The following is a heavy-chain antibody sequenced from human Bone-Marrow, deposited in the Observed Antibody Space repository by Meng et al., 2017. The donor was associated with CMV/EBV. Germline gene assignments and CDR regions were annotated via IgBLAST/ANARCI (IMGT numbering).Heavy chain of an antibody. Sequence: SETLSLTCAVYGGSFSGYYWSWIRQPPGKGLEWIGEINHSGSTNYNPSLKSRVTISVDTSKNQFSLKLSSVTAADTAVYYCARGNVKRTFSTIFGVVNRGPYMDVWGQGPTVTVSS. D-gene: IGHD3-3*01. CDR1: GGSFSGYY. CDR2: INHSGST. CDR3: ARGNVKRTFSTIFGVVNRGPYMDV. J-gene: IGHJ6*02. V-gene: IGHV4-34*01.